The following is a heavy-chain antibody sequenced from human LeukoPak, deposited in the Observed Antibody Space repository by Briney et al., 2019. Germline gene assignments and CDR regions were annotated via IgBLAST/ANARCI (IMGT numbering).Heavy chain of an antibody. CDR2: IHSGGNT. V-gene: IGHV3-53*01. J-gene: IGHJ4*02. Sequence: GGSLRLSCAASGFTFSTYSMNWVRQAPGKGLEWVSVIHSGGNTYYADSVKGRFTISRDNSRNTMDLQMNSLRAEDTAVYYCARCDSSRWNGIDYWGQGTLVTVSS. CDR1: GFTFSTYS. CDR3: ARCDSSRWNGIDY. D-gene: IGHD6-13*01.